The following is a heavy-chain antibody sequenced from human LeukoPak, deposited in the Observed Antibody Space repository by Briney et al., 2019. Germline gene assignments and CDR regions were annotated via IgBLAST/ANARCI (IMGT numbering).Heavy chain of an antibody. J-gene: IGHJ6*02. V-gene: IGHV4-30-2*01. CDR1: GGSIISGGYS. CDR3: ARDLILTGYYGDYYYYYGMDV. D-gene: IGHD3-9*01. CDR2: IYHSGST. Sequence: TLSLTCAVSGGSIISGGYSWSWIRQPPGKGLEWIGYIYHSGSTCYNPSLKSRVTISVDRSKNQFSLKLSSVTAADTAVYYCARDLILTGYYGDYYYYYGMDVWGQGTTVTVSS.